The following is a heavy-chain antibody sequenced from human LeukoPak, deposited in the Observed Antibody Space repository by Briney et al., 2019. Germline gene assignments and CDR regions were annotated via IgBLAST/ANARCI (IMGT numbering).Heavy chain of an antibody. CDR1: GYSFTSYW. J-gene: IGHJ5*02. CDR2: INSDGRST. CDR3: ARFGSP. Sequence: GESLKISCKGSGYSFTSYWIGWVRQAPGKGLVGVSRINSDGRSTSYADSVKGRFTISRDNAKNTLYLQMKSLRAEDTAVYYCARFGSPWGQGTLVTVSS. D-gene: IGHD3-10*01. V-gene: IGHV3-74*01.